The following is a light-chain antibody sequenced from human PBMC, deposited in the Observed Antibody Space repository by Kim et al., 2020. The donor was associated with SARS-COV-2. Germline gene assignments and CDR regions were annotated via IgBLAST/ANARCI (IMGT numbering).Light chain of an antibody. CDR1: SSNIGNNY. Sequence: KVTISCSGSSSNIGNNYVSWYQQLPGKAPKLLIYDNNKRPSGIPDRFSGSKSGTSATLGITGLQTGDEADYYCGTWDSSLSAGYVFGTGTKVTVL. CDR2: DNN. CDR3: GTWDSSLSAGYV. J-gene: IGLJ1*01. V-gene: IGLV1-51*01.